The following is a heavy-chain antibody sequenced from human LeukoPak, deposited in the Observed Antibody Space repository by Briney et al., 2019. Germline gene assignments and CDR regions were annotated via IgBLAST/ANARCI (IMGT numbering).Heavy chain of an antibody. CDR2: IYYGGST. CDR1: GDSMTSSNHY. D-gene: IGHD2-15*01. CDR3: ARRSHCTGDSCYPV. V-gene: IGHV4-39*01. J-gene: IGHJ6*02. Sequence: PSETLSLTCTVSGDSMTSSNHYWVWIRQPPGKGLEWIGSIYYGGSTYYNTSLKSRVTISQDTSKNQFSLKVNTVTAADTAVYHCARRSHCTGDSCYPVWGQGTTVTVSS.